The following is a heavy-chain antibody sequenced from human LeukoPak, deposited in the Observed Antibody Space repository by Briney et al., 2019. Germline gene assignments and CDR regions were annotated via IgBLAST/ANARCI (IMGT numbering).Heavy chain of an antibody. CDR3: ARHHPAVANCDY. D-gene: IGHD6-19*01. Sequence: SETLSLTCSVSGGSISSSRYYWGWIRQPPGKGLEWIGSIFNSGSTYYNPSLKSRVTISVDTSKNQFSLTLSSVTAADTAVYYCARHHPAVANCDYWGQETLLSASS. CDR1: GGSISSSRYY. CDR2: IFNSGST. V-gene: IGHV4-39*01. J-gene: IGHJ4*02.